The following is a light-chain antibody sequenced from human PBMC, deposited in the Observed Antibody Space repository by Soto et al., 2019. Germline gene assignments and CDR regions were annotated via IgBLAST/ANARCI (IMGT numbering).Light chain of an antibody. CDR1: QSLLYRDGNTN. CDR3: MQGTHWPPIT. J-gene: IGKJ5*01. Sequence: VVVTQSPLSLLVTLGQAASISCRSCQSLLYRDGNTNLSWFHQRTGQTPRRLIYKVSNRDSGVPDRFSGSGSGTDFTLKISRVEAEDVGVYYCMQGTHWPPITFGQGTRLEIK. V-gene: IGKV2-30*01. CDR2: KVS.